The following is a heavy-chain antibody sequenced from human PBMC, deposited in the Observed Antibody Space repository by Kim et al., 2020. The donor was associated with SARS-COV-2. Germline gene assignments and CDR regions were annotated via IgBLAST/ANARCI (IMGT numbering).Heavy chain of an antibody. D-gene: IGHD6-13*01. CDR2: ISSSSSYI. CDR1: GFTFSSYT. Sequence: GGSLRLSCAASGFTFSSYTMNWVRQAPGKGLEWVSSISSSSSYIYYADSVTGRFTISRDNAKNSLYLQMNSLRAEDTAVYYCARELSQTEYIISWSDYWGQGTLVTVSS. J-gene: IGHJ4*02. CDR3: ARELSQTEYIISWSDY. V-gene: IGHV3-21*01.